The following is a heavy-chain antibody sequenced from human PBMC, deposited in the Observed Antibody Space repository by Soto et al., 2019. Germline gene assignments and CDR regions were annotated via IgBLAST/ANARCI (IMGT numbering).Heavy chain of an antibody. CDR2: VYYSGSS. D-gene: IGHD2-2*01. J-gene: IGHJ5*02. V-gene: IGHV4-31*03. CDR3: AKLSCTSSTCYFPGWFDP. Sequence: QVQLQESGPGLVKPSETLSLTCTVSGDSISGGASFWRWIRQPPGKGLEWIANVYYSGSSYYNPSLKSRLNISVDTTTNQSSLQSKSMTAADTAVYYCAKLSCTSSTCYFPGWFDPWGQGTLVTVSS. CDR1: GDSISGGASF.